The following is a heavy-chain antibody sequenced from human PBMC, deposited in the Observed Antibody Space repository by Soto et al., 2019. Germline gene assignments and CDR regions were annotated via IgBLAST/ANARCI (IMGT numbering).Heavy chain of an antibody. D-gene: IGHD3-16*01. J-gene: IGHJ4*02. CDR1: GGSFSGYY. CDR2: INHSGST. Sequence: TSETLSLTCAVYGGSFSGYYWSWIRQPPGKGLEWIGEINHSGSTNYNPSLKSRVTISVDTSKNQFSLKLSSVTAADTAVYYCARVSGIMITFGGIYYFDYWGQGTLVTVSS. V-gene: IGHV4-34*01. CDR3: ARVSGIMITFGGIYYFDY.